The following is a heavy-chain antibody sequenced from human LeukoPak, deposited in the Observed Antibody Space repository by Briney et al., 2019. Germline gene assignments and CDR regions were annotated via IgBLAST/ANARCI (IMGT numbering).Heavy chain of an antibody. CDR1: GFTFNTFT. J-gene: IGHJ4*02. D-gene: IGHD3-9*01. CDR2: ISGSGGST. V-gene: IGHV3-23*01. Sequence: GGSLRLSCAASGFTFNTFTMSWVRQAPGKGLEWVSAISGSGGSTYYADSVKGRFTISRDNSKNTLYLQMNSLRAEDTAIYYCAKDRTLTYYDFLTGLDYWGQGTLVTVSS. CDR3: AKDRTLTYYDFLTGLDY.